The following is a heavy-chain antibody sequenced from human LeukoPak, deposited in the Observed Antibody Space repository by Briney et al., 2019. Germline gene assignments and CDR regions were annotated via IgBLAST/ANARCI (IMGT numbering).Heavy chain of an antibody. D-gene: IGHD6-19*01. CDR1: GYTFTSYG. CDR3: ARDPYSSGWYGPDYYYYGMYV. CDR2: ISAYNGNT. V-gene: IGHV1-18*01. J-gene: IGHJ6*02. Sequence: ASVKVSCKASGYTFTSYGISWVRQAAGQGLEWMGWISAYNGNTNYAQKLQGRVTMTTDTSTSTAYMELRSLRSDDTAVYYCARDPYSSGWYGPDYYYYGMYVWGQGTTVTVSS.